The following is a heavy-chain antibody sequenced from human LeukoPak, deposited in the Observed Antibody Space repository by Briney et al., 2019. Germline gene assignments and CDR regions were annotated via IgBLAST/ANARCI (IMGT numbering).Heavy chain of an antibody. CDR2: IIPVFRTS. CDR1: GGTFNTYA. CDR3: ARANKIIGTTGRTFDI. D-gene: IGHD1-1*01. Sequence: SVKVSCKASGGTFNTYAISWVRQAPGQGLEWMGGIIPVFRTSNYAQKFQDRVTITADELTTTFHMEPSSLRSEDTAVYYYARANKIIGTTGRTFDIWGPGTMVSVSS. V-gene: IGHV1-69*01. J-gene: IGHJ3*02.